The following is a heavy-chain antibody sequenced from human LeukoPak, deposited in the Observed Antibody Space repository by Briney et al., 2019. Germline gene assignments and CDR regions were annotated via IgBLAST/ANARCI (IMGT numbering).Heavy chain of an antibody. CDR1: GGSNSITNW. D-gene: IGHD2-2*01. V-gene: IGHV4-4*02. CDR3: ASGRLNCSSTSCYGEFDP. J-gene: IGHJ5*02. Sequence: SETLSLTCAVSGGSNSITNWWTWVRQPPGKGLEWIGEIYHSGTTNYNPSLKSRVTISVDTSKNQFSLKLSSVTAADTAVYYCASGRLNCSSTSCYGEFDPWGQGTLVTVSS. CDR2: IYHSGTT.